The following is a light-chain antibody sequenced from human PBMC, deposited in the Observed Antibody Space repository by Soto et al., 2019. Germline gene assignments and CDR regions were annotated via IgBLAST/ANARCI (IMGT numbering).Light chain of an antibody. V-gene: IGLV2-11*01. CDR1: SSDVGGYDF. Sequence: QSVLTQPRSVSGSPGQSGTISCTGTSSDVGGYDFVSWYQQHPGKAPKLMIYDVTKRPSGVPDRFSGSKSGNSASLTISGLQAEDEADYYCCSYAGSYILAVFGGGTQLTVL. J-gene: IGLJ3*02. CDR2: DVT. CDR3: CSYAGSYILAV.